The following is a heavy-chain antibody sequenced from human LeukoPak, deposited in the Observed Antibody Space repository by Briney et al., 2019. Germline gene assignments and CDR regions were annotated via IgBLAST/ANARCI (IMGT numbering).Heavy chain of an antibody. V-gene: IGHV1-18*01. CDR3: ARDSTTVTTWGYYYYGMDV. CDR2: ISAYNGNT. Sequence: ASVKVSCMASGYTFTSYGISWVRQAPGQGLEWMGWISAYNGNTNYAQKLQGRVTMTTDTSTSTAYMELRSLRSDDTAVYYCARDSTTVTTWGYYYYGMDVWGQGTTVTVSS. D-gene: IGHD4-11*01. CDR1: GYTFTSYG. J-gene: IGHJ6*02.